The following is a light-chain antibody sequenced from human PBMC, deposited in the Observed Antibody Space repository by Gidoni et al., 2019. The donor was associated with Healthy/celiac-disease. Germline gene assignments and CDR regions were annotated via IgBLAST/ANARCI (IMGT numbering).Light chain of an antibody. Sequence: DIKMTQSQSSLSASVGDRVTITCRASQSISSYLNWYQQKPGKAHKLLIYAAASLQSGVPSRFSGSGSGTDFTLTISSLQPEDFATYYCQQCYSTPFTCGPGTKVDIK. CDR3: QQCYSTPFT. CDR1: QSISSY. CDR2: AAA. V-gene: IGKV1-39*01. J-gene: IGKJ3*01.